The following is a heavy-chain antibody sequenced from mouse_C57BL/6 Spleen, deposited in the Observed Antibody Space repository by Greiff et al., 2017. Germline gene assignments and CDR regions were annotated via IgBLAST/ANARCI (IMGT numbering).Heavy chain of an antibody. D-gene: IGHD2-1*01. CDR2: IWSGGGT. CDR3: ARNPSYGNYDAMDY. Sequence: QVQLKESGPGLVQPSQSLSITCTVSGFSLTSYGVHWVRQSPGKGLAWLGVIWSGGGTDYNAALISRLSISKDNSKRQVFFKMNSLQADDTAIYYCARNPSYGNYDAMDYWGQGTSVTVSS. CDR1: GFSLTSYG. J-gene: IGHJ4*01. V-gene: IGHV2-2*01.